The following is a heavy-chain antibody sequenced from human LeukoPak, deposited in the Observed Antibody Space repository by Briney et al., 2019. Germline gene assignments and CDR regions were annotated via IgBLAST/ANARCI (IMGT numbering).Heavy chain of an antibody. Sequence: SETLSLTCAVYGGSFSGYYWSWIRQPPGKGLEWIGEINHSGSTNYNPSLKSRVTISVDTSKNQFSLKLSSVTAADTAVYYCARVTGNYSCWDQGTLVTVSS. CDR2: INHSGST. CDR1: GGSFSGYY. CDR3: ARVTGNYSC. J-gene: IGHJ4*02. D-gene: IGHD4-11*01. V-gene: IGHV4-34*01.